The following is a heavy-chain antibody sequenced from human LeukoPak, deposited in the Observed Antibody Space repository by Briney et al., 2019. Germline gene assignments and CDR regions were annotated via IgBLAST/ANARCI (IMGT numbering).Heavy chain of an antibody. V-gene: IGHV1-18*01. J-gene: IGHJ3*02. CDR1: VYTFTSYG. CDR3: ARAGIVGARVAFDI. D-gene: IGHD1-26*01. CDR2: ISAYNGNT. Sequence: ASVTVSFKSSVYTFTSYGISWVRQAPGQGLEWMGWISAYNGNTNYAQKLQGRATMTTDTSTSTAYMELRSLRSDDTAVYYCARAGIVGARVAFDIWGQGTMVTVSS.